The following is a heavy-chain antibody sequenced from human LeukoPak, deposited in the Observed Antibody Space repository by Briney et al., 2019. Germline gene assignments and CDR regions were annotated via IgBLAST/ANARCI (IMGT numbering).Heavy chain of an antibody. D-gene: IGHD4-17*01. CDR2: ISGSGGST. J-gene: IGHJ6*02. CDR1: GFTFSSYA. V-gene: IGHV3-23*01. Sequence: PGGSLRLSCAASGFTFSSYAMSWVRQAPGKGLEWVSAISGSGGSTYYADSVKGRFTISRDNSKNTLYLQMNSLRAEDTAVYYCAKGEGSPDYGDYGEGYYYYGMDVWGQGTTVTVSS. CDR3: AKGEGSPDYGDYGEGYYYYGMDV.